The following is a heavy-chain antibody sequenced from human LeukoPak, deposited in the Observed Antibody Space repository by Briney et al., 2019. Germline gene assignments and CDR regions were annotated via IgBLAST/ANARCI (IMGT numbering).Heavy chain of an antibody. J-gene: IGHJ5*02. CDR2: IIPIFGTA. CDR1: GGTFSSYA. CDR3: ARQRDTAMSRYCTNGVCYENWFDP. Sequence: ASVKVSCKASGGTFSSYAISWVRQAPGQGLEWMGGIIPIFGTANYAQKFQGRVTITADESTSTAYMGLSSLRSEDTAVYYCARQRDTAMSRYCTNGVCYENWFDPWGQGTLVTVSS. V-gene: IGHV1-69*13. D-gene: IGHD2-8*01.